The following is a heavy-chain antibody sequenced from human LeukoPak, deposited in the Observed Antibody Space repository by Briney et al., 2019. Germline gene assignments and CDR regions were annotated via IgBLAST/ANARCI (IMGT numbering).Heavy chain of an antibody. Sequence: SETLSLTCTVSGGSISGSSYYWGWIRQPPGKGLEWIGSIYYSGSTYYNPSLKSRVTISVDTSKNQFSLKLSSVTAADTAVYYCAREMERSSSSGGTIDYWGQGTLVTVSS. J-gene: IGHJ4*02. D-gene: IGHD6-13*01. CDR3: AREMERSSSSGGTIDY. V-gene: IGHV4-39*02. CDR1: GGSISGSSYY. CDR2: IYYSGST.